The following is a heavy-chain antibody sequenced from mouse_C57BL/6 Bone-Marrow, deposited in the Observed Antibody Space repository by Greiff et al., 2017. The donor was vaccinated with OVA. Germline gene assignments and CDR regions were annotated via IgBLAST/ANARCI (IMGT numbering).Heavy chain of an antibody. Sequence: QVQLQQSGAELMKPGASVKLSCKATGYTFTGYWLEWVKQRPGHGLEWIGEILPGSGSTNYNEKFKGKATFTADTSSNTAYMQLSSLTTEDSAIYDCARRAENYYGSSPYAMDYWGQGTSVTVSS. CDR3: ARRAENYYGSSPYAMDY. CDR1: GYTFTGYW. D-gene: IGHD1-1*01. CDR2: ILPGSGST. V-gene: IGHV1-9*01. J-gene: IGHJ4*01.